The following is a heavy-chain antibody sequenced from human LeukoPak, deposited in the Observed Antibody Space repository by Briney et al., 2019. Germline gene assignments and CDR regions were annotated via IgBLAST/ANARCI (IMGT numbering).Heavy chain of an antibody. Sequence: PSETLSLTCTVSGGSISSYHWSWIRQPPGKGLEWIGYIYYSGSTNYNPSLKSRVTISVDTSKNQFSLKLSSVTAADTAVYYCARDNYYGSGSYYNVGLDYWGQGTLVTVSS. J-gene: IGHJ4*02. CDR3: ARDNYYGSGSYYNVGLDY. CDR1: GGSISSYH. D-gene: IGHD3-10*01. V-gene: IGHV4-59*01. CDR2: IYYSGST.